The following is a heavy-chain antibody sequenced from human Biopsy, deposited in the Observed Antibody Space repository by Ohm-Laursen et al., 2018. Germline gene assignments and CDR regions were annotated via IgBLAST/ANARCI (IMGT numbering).Heavy chain of an antibody. Sequence: SLRLSCTASGFTFSDDYMDWVRQAPGKELEWVGRTRSKASSYTTQYAASVRGRFTISRDDSENSLSLQMNSLKTEDTAVYYCARQYYGWGSPNGFDIWGQGTMVTVSS. J-gene: IGHJ3*02. D-gene: IGHD3-10*01. CDR3: ARQYYGWGSPNGFDI. V-gene: IGHV3-72*01. CDR1: GFTFSDDY. CDR2: TRSKASSYTT.